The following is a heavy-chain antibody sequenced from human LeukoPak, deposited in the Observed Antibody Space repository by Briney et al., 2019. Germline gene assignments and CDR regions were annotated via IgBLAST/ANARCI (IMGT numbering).Heavy chain of an antibody. CDR1: GGSFSAYS. J-gene: IGHJ5*02. D-gene: IGHD6-6*01. V-gene: IGHV4-34*01. CDR2: TNHGGST. CDR3: AARTGIAPRPLGT. Sequence: PSETLSHTCAVYGGSFSAYSWNWIRQAPGKGLEWIGETNHGGSTDYKPTLKSRVTISVDTSKSQFSLKLSSVTAADTAVYYSAARTGIAPRPLGTWGQGTLVIVSS.